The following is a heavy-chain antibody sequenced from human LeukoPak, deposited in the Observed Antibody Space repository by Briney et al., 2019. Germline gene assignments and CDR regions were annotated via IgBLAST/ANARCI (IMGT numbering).Heavy chain of an antibody. CDR2: IYYTGST. CDR3: ATTGYCSGGSCYGEYFQH. D-gene: IGHD2-15*01. J-gene: IGHJ1*01. V-gene: IGHV4-59*08. CDR1: GGSISSYY. Sequence: PSETLSLTCTVSGGSISSYYWSWIRQPPGKGLERIGYIYYTGSTNYNPSLKSRVTTSVDTSKNQFSLKLSSVTAADTAVYYCATTGYCSGGSCYGEYFQHWGQGTLVTVSS.